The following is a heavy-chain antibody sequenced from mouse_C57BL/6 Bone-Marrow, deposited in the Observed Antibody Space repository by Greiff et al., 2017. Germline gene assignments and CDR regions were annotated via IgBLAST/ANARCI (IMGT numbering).Heavy chain of an antibody. D-gene: IGHD4-1*02. CDR1: GFTFTDYY. CDR3: TRGSTGTGY. J-gene: IGHJ2*01. Sequence: EVQLVESGGGLVQPGGSLSLSCAASGFTFTDYYMSWVRQPPGKALEWLGFIRNKANGYTTEYSASVKGRFTISRDNSQSILYLQMNALRAEDSATYYCTRGSTGTGYWGQGTTLTVSS. CDR2: IRNKANGYTT. V-gene: IGHV7-3*01.